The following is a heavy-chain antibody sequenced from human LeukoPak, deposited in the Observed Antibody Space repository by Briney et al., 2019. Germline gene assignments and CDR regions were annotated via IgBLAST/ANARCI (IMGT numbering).Heavy chain of an antibody. V-gene: IGHV4-39*01. D-gene: IGHD6-19*01. CDR3: ARQRSGSGWYHYFDY. CDR1: GGSIISSSYY. CDR2: IYHSGST. J-gene: IGHJ4*02. Sequence: PSETLSLTCTVSGGSIISSSYYWGWIRQPPGKGLXXXXXIYHSGSTYYNPSLKSRVTISIDTSKNQFSLKLSSVIAADTSVYSCARQRSGSGWYHYFDYLGQGTLVTVSS.